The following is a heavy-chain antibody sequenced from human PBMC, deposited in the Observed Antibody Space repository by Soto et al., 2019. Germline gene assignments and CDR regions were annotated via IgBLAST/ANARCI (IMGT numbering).Heavy chain of an antibody. Sequence: QVQLQESGPGLVKPSETLSLTCTVSGASISRDHWNWIRQPPGKGLEWIGEYSGTSNYNPSLRSRVTISVKTSNNQVSLKLSSVTAADTAVYYCATYTAGGGGRGYWGQGTLVTVSS. CDR2: YSGTS. V-gene: IGHV4-59*08. J-gene: IGHJ4*02. CDR1: GASISRDH. D-gene: IGHD3-16*01. CDR3: ATYTAGGGGRGY.